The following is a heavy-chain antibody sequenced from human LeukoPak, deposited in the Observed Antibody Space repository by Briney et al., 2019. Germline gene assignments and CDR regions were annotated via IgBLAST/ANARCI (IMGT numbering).Heavy chain of an antibody. CDR1: GYTFTSYY. J-gene: IGHJ6*03. CDR3: ARGVVAAKGYYYYMDV. D-gene: IGHD2-15*01. V-gene: IGHV1-46*01. CDR2: INPSGGST. Sequence: EASVKVSCKASGYTFTSYYMHWVRQAPGQGLEWMGIINPSGGSTSYAQKFQGRVTMTRDTSTSTVYMELSSLRSEDTAVYYCARGVVAAKGYYYYMDVWGKGTTVTISS.